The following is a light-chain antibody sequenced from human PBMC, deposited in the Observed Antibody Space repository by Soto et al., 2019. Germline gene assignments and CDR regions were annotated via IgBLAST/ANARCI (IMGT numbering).Light chain of an antibody. CDR2: GAS. CDR3: QQYSDLPMT. V-gene: IGKV3-20*01. CDR1: QSVSNNY. Sequence: EIVLTQSPVTTSAFPGVRAPVSWMSSQSVSNNYLAWYQQKPGQAPRLLIYGASRRATGIPDRFSGSASGTDFTLTISRLEPEDFAVYFCQQYSDLPMTFGQGTRLEI. J-gene: IGKJ5*01.